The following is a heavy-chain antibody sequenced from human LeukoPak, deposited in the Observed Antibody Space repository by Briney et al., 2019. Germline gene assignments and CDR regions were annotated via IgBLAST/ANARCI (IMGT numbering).Heavy chain of an antibody. CDR1: GFTFSNHG. Sequence: QTGGSLRLSCAASGFTFSNHGMHWVRQAPGKGLEWVAVIWYDGSNKYYADSVKGRFTISRDNSKNTVYLQMNSLRAEDTAVYYCARDRAARHLDYWGQGTLVTVSS. V-gene: IGHV3-33*01. CDR2: IWYDGSNK. J-gene: IGHJ4*02. CDR3: ARDRAARHLDY. D-gene: IGHD6-6*01.